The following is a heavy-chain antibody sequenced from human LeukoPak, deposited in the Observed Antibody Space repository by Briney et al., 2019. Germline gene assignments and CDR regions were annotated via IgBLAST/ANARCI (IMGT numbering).Heavy chain of an antibody. CDR1: GGSLSSGGYY. J-gene: IGHJ4*02. CDR3: AREGTGATRPNDY. V-gene: IGHV4-61*02. CDR2: IYTNGNT. D-gene: IGHD7-27*01. Sequence: SETLSLTCTVSGGSLSSGGYYWSWIRQPAGKGPEWTGRIYTNGNTNYNPSLKSRVTISVDTSKNQFSLNLSSVTAADTAVYYCAREGTGATRPNDYWGQGTRVTVSS.